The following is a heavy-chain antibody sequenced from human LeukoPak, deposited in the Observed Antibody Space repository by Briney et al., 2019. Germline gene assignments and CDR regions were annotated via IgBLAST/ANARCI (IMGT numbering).Heavy chain of an antibody. V-gene: IGHV3-11*04. CDR3: ARVCYNSLGYAFDV. Sequence: GGPLRLSCEASGFIFSDYYMGWIRQAPGKGLEWVSYISGSRSTTYYADSVKGRFTISRDNAKNSLYLQMDSLRAEDTALYYCARVCYNSLGYAFDVWGQGTMVSVTS. J-gene: IGHJ3*01. CDR1: GFIFSDYY. CDR2: ISGSRSTT. D-gene: IGHD2-2*02.